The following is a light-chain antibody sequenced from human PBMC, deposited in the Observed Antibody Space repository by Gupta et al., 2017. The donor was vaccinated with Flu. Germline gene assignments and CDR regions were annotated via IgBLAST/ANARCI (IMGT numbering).Light chain of an antibody. CDR1: KLGDKY. CDR3: QAWDTSTTVL. J-gene: IGLJ2*01. Sequence: SYELTPPPSVSVSPGQTASISCSGDKLGDKYASWYQQKPGQSPVVVIYQDNKRPSGIPERFSGSNSGNTATLTISGTQGMDEADYYCQAWDTSTTVLFGGGTKLTVL. CDR2: QDN. V-gene: IGLV3-1*01.